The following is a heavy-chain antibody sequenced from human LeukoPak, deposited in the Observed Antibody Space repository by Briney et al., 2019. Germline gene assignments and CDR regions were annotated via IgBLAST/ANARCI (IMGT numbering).Heavy chain of an antibody. CDR3: AKDIRRGDNYGYDQFAF. D-gene: IGHD5-18*01. J-gene: IGHJ4*02. CDR2: IKQDGSEE. Sequence: GGSLRLSCAASGFTFSSYWMTWVRQAPGKGLEWVANIKQDGSEEYYVDSVKGRFTIFRDNSRKMVYLQMNSLRTEDTALYSCAKDIRRGDNYGYDQFAFWGQGTLVTVSS. V-gene: IGHV3-7*01. CDR1: GFTFSSYW.